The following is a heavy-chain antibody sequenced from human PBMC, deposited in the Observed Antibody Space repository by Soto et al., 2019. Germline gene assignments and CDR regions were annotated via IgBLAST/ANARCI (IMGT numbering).Heavy chain of an antibody. V-gene: IGHV3-23*01. J-gene: IGHJ4*02. D-gene: IGHD3-16*01. CDR3: AKDYDDLRYYFDY. CDR1: GFTFSSYA. Sequence: GSLRLSCAASGFTFSSYAMSWVRQAPGKGLEWVSAISGSGGKTYYADSVKGRFTISRDSSKNTLYLQMNSLRAEDTAVYYCAKDYDDLRYYFDYWGQGTLVTVSS. CDR2: ISGSGGKT.